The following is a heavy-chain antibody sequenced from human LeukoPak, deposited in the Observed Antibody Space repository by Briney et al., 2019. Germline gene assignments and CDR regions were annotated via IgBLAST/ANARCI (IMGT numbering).Heavy chain of an antibody. V-gene: IGHV4-59*08. CDR3: ARHSAYYYDSSGYYLFDY. CDR1: GGSISSYY. D-gene: IGHD3-22*01. CDR2: IYYSGST. Sequence: SSETLSLTCTVSGGSISSYYWSWIRQPPGKGLEWIGYIYYSGSTNYNPSLKSRVTISVDTSKNQFSLKLSSVTAADTAVYYCARHSAYYYDSSGYYLFDYWGQGTLVTVSS. J-gene: IGHJ4*02.